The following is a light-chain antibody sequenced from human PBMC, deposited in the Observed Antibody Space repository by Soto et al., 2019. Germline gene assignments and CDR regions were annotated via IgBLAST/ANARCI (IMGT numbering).Light chain of an antibody. V-gene: IGKV3-11*01. CDR1: QSLSSY. J-gene: IGKJ2*01. CDR2: DAS. CDR3: QQRRNWL. Sequence: LALTQSPPTLSLSPGERATLSCRASQSLSSYLAWYQQKPGQAPRLLIYDASNRASGIPARFSGSGSGTDFTLTISSLEPEDSAVHYCQQRRNWLFGQGTKV.